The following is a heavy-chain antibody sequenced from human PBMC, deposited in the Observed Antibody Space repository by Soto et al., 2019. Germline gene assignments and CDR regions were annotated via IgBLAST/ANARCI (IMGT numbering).Heavy chain of an antibody. CDR1: GFTFSSYG. Sequence: GGSLRLSCAASGFTFSSYGMHWVRQAPGKGLEWVAVIWYDGSNKYYADSVKGRFTISRDNSKNTLYLQMNSLRAEDTAVYYCARDRPQRLVVYSSGLDVWGKGTTVTVSS. V-gene: IGHV3-33*01. J-gene: IGHJ6*04. CDR2: IWYDGSNK. CDR3: ARDRPQRLVVYSSGLDV. D-gene: IGHD3-9*01.